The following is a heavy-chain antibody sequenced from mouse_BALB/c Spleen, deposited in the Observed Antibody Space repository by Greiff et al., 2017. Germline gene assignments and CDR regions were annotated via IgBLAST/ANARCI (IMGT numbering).Heavy chain of an antibody. D-gene: IGHD4-1*01. V-gene: IGHV1-82*01. J-gene: IGHJ3*01. CDR1: GYAFSSSW. Sequence: VQLQQSGPELVKPGASVKISCKASGYAFSSSWMNWVKQRPGQGLEWIGRIYPGDGDTNYNGKFKGMATLTADKSSSTAYMQLSSLTSVDSAVYFCVGTGKGGLFAYWGQGTLVTVSA. CDR2: IYPGDGDT. CDR3: VGTGKGGLFAY.